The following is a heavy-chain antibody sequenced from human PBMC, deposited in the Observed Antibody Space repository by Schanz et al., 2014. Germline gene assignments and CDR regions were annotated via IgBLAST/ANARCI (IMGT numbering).Heavy chain of an antibody. D-gene: IGHD3-22*01. CDR2: ISGSGGST. V-gene: IGHV3-23*01. Sequence: EVQLLESGGGLVQPGGSLRLSCAASGFTFSSYAMSWVRQAPGKGLEWVSGISGSGGSTYYADSVKGRFTISRDNSKNILYLQMNSLRAEDTAVYYCAKDPSHGDYDYYFDYWGQGALVTVSS. J-gene: IGHJ4*02. CDR3: AKDPSHGDYDYYFDY. CDR1: GFTFSSYA.